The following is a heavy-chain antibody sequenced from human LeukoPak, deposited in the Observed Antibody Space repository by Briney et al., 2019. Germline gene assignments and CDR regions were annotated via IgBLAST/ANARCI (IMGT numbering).Heavy chain of an antibody. CDR1: GFIFSNYW. CDR3: ARDRLRGGYYDSSGPADY. CDR2: MKQDGREK. V-gene: IGHV3-7*01. D-gene: IGHD3-22*01. Sequence: GGSLRLSCVASGFIFSNYWMSWVRQVPGKGLEWVANMKQDGREKYLVDSVKGRFSISRDNAKNSLYLQMNSLRAEDTAVYYCARDRLRGGYYDSSGPADYWGQGTLVTVSS. J-gene: IGHJ4*02.